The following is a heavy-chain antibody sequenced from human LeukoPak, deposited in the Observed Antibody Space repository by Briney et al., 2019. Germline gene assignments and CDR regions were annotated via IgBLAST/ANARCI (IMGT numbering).Heavy chain of an antibody. CDR3: ARGIASTSCYGPSCNWFDP. CDR1: GYTFTGCY. D-gene: IGHD2-2*01. V-gene: IGHV1-2*02. CDR2: INPNSGGT. Sequence: ASVKVSCKASGYTFTGCYMHWVRQAPGQGPEWMGWINPNSGGTNYAQKFQGRVTMTRDTSISTAYMELSRLRSDDTAMYYCARGIASTSCYGPSCNWFDPWGQGTLVTVSS. J-gene: IGHJ5*02.